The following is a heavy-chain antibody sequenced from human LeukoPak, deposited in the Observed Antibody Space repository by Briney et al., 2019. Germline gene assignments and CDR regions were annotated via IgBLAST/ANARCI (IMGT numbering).Heavy chain of an antibody. D-gene: IGHD3-10*01. V-gene: IGHV4-61*02. CDR1: GYSISSGYY. CDR3: ASSRITMVRGVIITGNWFDP. CDR2: IYTSGST. Sequence: SETLSLTCAVSGYSISSGYYWSWIRQPAGKGLEWIGRIYTSGSTNYNPSLKSRVTMSVDTSKNQFSLKLSSVTAADTAVYYCASSRITMVRGVIITGNWFDPWGQGTLVTVSS. J-gene: IGHJ5*02.